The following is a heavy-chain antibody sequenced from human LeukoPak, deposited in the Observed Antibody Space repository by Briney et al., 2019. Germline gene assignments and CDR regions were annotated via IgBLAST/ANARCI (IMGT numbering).Heavy chain of an antibody. CDR1: GFTFSSYS. V-gene: IGHV3-21*01. D-gene: IGHD3-22*01. CDR3: ARDLNYDSSAEYRDY. Sequence: GGSLRLSCAASGFTFSSYSMNWVRQAPGKGLEWVSSISSSSSYIYYADSVKGRFTISRDNAKNSLYLQMNSLRAEDTAEYYCARDLNYDSSAEYRDYWGQGTLVTVSS. J-gene: IGHJ4*02. CDR2: ISSSSSYI.